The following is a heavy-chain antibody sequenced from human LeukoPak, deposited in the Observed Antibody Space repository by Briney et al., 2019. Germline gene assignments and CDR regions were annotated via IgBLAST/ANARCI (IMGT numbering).Heavy chain of an antibody. CDR1: GGSISSYY. J-gene: IGHJ4*02. V-gene: IGHV4-59*01. Sequence: SETLSLTRTVSGGSISSYYWSWIRQPPGKGLEWIGYIYYSGSTNYNPSLKSRVTISVDTSKNQFSLKLSSVTAADTAVYYCARGPLYYFDYWGQGTLVTVSS. CDR3: ARGPLYYFDY. CDR2: IYYSGST.